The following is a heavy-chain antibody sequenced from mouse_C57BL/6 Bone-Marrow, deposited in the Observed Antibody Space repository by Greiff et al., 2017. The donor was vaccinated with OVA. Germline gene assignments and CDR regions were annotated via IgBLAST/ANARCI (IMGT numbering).Heavy chain of an antibody. D-gene: IGHD1-1*01. V-gene: IGHV5-12*01. J-gene: IGHJ4*01. CDR3: ARGYGSSYAMDY. CDR2: ISNGGGST. CDR1: GFTFSDYY. Sequence: EVMLVESGGGLVQPGGSLKLSCAASGFTFSDYYMYWVRQTPEKRLEWVAYISNGGGSTYYPDTVKGRFTISRDNAKNTLYLQMSRLKSEDTAMYYCARGYGSSYAMDYWGQGTSVTVSS.